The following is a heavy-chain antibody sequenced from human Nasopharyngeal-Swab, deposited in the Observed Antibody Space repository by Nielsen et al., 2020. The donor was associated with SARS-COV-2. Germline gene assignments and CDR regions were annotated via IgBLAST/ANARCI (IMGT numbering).Heavy chain of an antibody. Sequence: GGALRLSCAASGFTVRSYSKNWVRQAQGKGLEWVSYISSSSSTIYYADSVKGRFTISRDNAKNSLYLQMNSLRDEDTAVYYCARGGYYDNWFDPWGQGTLVTVSS. V-gene: IGHV3-48*02. J-gene: IGHJ5*02. CDR2: ISSSSSTI. D-gene: IGHD3-22*01. CDR3: ARGGYYDNWFDP. CDR1: GFTVRSYS.